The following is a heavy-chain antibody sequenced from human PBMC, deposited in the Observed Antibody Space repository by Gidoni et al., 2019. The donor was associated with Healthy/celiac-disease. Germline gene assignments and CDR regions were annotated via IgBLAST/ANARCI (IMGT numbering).Heavy chain of an antibody. CDR1: AFTFSTYW. CDR2: IKQDGREK. D-gene: IGHD3-3*01. V-gene: IGHV3-7*01. J-gene: IGHJ6*02. CDR3: ARDLNFWSGYLYGMDG. Sequence: VQLVASGGGLVQPGGSLRLSCAASAFTFSTYWMSWVRQAPGKGLEWVDNIKQDGREKYYVDSGKGRFTISRDNAKNSLYLQMNSLRAEDTAVYYCARDLNFWSGYLYGMDGWGQGTTVTVS.